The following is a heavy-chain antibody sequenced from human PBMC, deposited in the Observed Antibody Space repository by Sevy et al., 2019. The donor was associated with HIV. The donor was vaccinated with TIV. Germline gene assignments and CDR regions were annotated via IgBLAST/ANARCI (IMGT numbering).Heavy chain of an antibody. CDR1: GFTFSSYG. CDR2: ISYDGSNK. D-gene: IGHD5-18*01. V-gene: IGHV3-30*03. J-gene: IGHJ6*02. CDR3: ASFGYSYGSVDYYYGMDV. Sequence: GGSLRLSCAASGFTFSSYGMHWVRQAPGKGLEWVAVISYDGSNKYYADSVKGRFTISRDNSKNTLYLQMNSLRAEDTAGYYCASFGYSYGSVDYYYGMDVWGQGTTVTVSS.